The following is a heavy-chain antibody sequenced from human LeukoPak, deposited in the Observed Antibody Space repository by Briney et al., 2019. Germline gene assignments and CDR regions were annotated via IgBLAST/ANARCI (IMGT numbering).Heavy chain of an antibody. CDR3: ARVRIAVAGTFSWFDP. D-gene: IGHD6-19*01. CDR2: INPNSGGT. V-gene: IGHV1-2*02. CDR1: GYTFTAYY. J-gene: IGHJ5*02. Sequence: GASVKVSSKASGYTFTAYYMHWVRQAPGQGLQWMGWINPNSGGTNYAQKFQGRVTMTRDTSISTAYMELSRLRSDDTAVYYCARVRIAVAGTFSWFDPWGQGTLVTVSS.